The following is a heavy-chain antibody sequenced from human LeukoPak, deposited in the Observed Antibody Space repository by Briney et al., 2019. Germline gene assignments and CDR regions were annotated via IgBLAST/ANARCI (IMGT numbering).Heavy chain of an antibody. V-gene: IGHV3-20*04. Sequence: GSLRLSCAASGFTFDDYGMSWVRQAPGKGVEWVSGINWNGGGTGYADSVKGRFTISRDNAKNSLYLQMNSLRAEDTALYYCARVGGMVTHWYFDLWGRGTLVTVSS. CDR2: INWNGGGT. J-gene: IGHJ2*01. D-gene: IGHD2-21*02. CDR3: ARVGGMVTHWYFDL. CDR1: GFTFDDYG.